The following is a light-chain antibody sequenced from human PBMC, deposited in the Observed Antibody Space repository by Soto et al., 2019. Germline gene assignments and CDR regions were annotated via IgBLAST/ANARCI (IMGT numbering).Light chain of an antibody. CDR2: DAS. Sequence: ITQSPDTLSVSLGERATLSCRASQRISGYLGWYQQKPGQAPRLLIYDASNRATGIPARFSGSGSGTDFTLTISSLEAEDFALYYCQQRSKWPVTVGGGTKVDIK. CDR3: QQRSKWPVT. J-gene: IGKJ4*01. V-gene: IGKV3-11*01. CDR1: QRISGY.